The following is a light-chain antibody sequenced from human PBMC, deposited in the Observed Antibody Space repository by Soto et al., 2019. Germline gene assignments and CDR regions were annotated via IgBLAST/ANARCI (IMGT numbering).Light chain of an antibody. Sequence: EIVFTQSPGTLSLSPGERVTLSCRASQSVTSSYIAWYQQKSGQAPRLLLYGASSRATGIPDRFRGSGSGTDFTLTISRLEPEDFAVYYCQQYGSSPRTFGQGTKVDIK. J-gene: IGKJ1*01. CDR2: GAS. CDR1: QSVTSSY. CDR3: QQYGSSPRT. V-gene: IGKV3-20*01.